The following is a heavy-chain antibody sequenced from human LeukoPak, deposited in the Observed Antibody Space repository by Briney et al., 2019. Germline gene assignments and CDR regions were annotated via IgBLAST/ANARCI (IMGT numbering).Heavy chain of an antibody. CDR1: GGSISSSSYY. J-gene: IGHJ4*02. V-gene: IGHV4-39*01. Sequence: SETLSLTCTVSGGSISSSSYYWGWVRQPPGRGLEWIGSIYYSGSTYYNPSLKSRVTISVDTSKNQFSLRLSAVTAADTAVYYCARRRRSGWYGRDYWGQGTLVTVSS. CDR3: ARRRRSGWYGRDY. D-gene: IGHD6-19*01. CDR2: IYYSGST.